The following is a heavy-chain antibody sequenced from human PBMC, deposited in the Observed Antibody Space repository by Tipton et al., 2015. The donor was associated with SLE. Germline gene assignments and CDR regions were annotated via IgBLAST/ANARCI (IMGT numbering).Heavy chain of an antibody. D-gene: IGHD1-1*01. CDR3: AKDLLGTGTLRD. CDR1: GGSINEYY. V-gene: IGHV4-59*01. Sequence: TLSLTCTVSGGSINEYYWSWIRQAPGKGLEWIGFIYHNESPTYNPSLRRRVTMSVATSKNQFSLKLTSVTAADTAVYYCAKDLLGTGTLRDWGQGTLVTVSS. J-gene: IGHJ4*02. CDR2: IYHNESP.